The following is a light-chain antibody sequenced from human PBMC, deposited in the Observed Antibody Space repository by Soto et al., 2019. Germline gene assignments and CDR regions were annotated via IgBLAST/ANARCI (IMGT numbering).Light chain of an antibody. V-gene: IGLV2-14*03. CDR3: SSYTSSNTLL. CDR1: SSDVGGYKY. CDR2: DVS. Sequence: QSALTQPASVSGSPGQSITISCTGTSSDVGGYKYVSWYQQHPGKAPKLMIYDVSTRPSGVSNRFSGSKSGNTASLTISGLQAEDEAGYYCSSYTSSNTLLFGGGTKLTVL. J-gene: IGLJ2*01.